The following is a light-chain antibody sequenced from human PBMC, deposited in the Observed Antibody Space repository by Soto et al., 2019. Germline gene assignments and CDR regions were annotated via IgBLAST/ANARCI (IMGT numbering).Light chain of an antibody. CDR2: DAS. Sequence: DIQMTQSPSSLSASVGDRVTITCQASQDISNYLNWYQQKPGKAPTLLIYDASNLETRVPSRFRGSGSGTDFTFTISSLQPEDIATYYCQQYDNLPAYTFGQGTKLEI. J-gene: IGKJ2*01. V-gene: IGKV1-33*01. CDR3: QQYDNLPAYT. CDR1: QDISNY.